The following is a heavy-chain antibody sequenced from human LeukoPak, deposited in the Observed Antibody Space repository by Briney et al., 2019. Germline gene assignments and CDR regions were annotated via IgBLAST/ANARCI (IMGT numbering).Heavy chain of an antibody. D-gene: IGHD2-2*01. V-gene: IGHV5-51*01. CDR2: IYPGDSDT. CDR1: GXSFTSYW. CDR3: ARQRGSSVDNFDY. Sequence: GESLKISCKGSGXSFTSYWIGWVRQMPGKGLEWMGIIYPGDSDTRYSPPFQGQVTISADKSISTAYLQWSSLKASDTAMYYCARQRGSSVDNFDYWGQGTLVTVSS. J-gene: IGHJ4*02.